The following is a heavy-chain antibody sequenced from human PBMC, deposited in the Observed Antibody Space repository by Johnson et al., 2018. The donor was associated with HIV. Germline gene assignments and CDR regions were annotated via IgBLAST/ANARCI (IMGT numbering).Heavy chain of an antibody. Sequence: QVHLVESGGGLVKPGGSLRLSCAASGFTFSDYYMSWIRQAPGKGLELVSYISSSGSTMYYADSVKGRFTISRDNAKNSLYLQMNSLRAEDTAVYYCARNGLIPAAKGVAFDIWGQGTMVTVSS. CDR3: ARNGLIPAAKGVAFDI. D-gene: IGHD2-2*01. V-gene: IGHV3-11*01. CDR2: ISSSGSTM. J-gene: IGHJ3*02. CDR1: GFTFSDYY.